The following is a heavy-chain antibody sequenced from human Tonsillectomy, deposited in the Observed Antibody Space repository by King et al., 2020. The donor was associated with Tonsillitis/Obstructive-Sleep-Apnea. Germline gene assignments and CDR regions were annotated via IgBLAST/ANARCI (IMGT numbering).Heavy chain of an antibody. Sequence: QLQESGPGLVKPSETLSLTCTVSGGSISSYYWSWIRQPPGKGLEWIGYIYYSGSTNYNPSLKSRVTISVDTTKNQFSVKLSSVSAADTAVYYCARDQRGYSPPYYYYYYMDVWGTGTPVTVSS. CDR3: ARDQRGYSPPYYYYYYMDV. D-gene: IGHD3-22*01. CDR1: GGSISSYY. J-gene: IGHJ6*03. CDR2: IYYSGST. V-gene: IGHV4-59*01.